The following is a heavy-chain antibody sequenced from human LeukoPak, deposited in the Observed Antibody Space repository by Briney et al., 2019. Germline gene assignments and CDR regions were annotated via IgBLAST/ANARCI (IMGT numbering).Heavy chain of an antibody. D-gene: IGHD1-26*01. J-gene: IGHJ4*02. Sequence: SETLSLTCTVAGASISTYCWSLVRQPPGKVLEWIGSMCYSGSTNYNPSLKSRVTISVDTSKNQFSLKLSSVTAADTAVYYCARDSGSHPGNEFDYWGQGTLVTVSS. CDR3: ARDSGSHPGNEFDY. CDR2: MCYSGST. CDR1: GASISTYC. V-gene: IGHV4-59*01.